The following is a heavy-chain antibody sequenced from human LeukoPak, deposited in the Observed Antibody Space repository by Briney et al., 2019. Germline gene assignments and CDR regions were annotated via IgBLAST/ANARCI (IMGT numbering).Heavy chain of an antibody. Sequence: SVKVSCRASGGTFSSYAISWVRQAPGQGLEWMGGIIPIFGTANYAQKFQGRVTITADESTSTAYMELSSLRSEDTAVYYCAREYRYGSGSYSGDAFDIWGQGTMVTVSS. J-gene: IGHJ3*02. D-gene: IGHD3-10*01. V-gene: IGHV1-69*13. CDR1: GGTFSSYA. CDR2: IIPIFGTA. CDR3: AREYRYGSGSYSGDAFDI.